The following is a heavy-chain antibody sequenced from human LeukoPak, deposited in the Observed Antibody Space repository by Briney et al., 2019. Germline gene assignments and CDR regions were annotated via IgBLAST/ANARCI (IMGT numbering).Heavy chain of an antibody. D-gene: IGHD3-10*01. J-gene: IGHJ4*02. Sequence: SVKVSCKASGGTFSSYAISWVRQAPGQGLEWMGGIIPIFGTANYAQKFQGRVTITTDESTSTAHMELSSLRSEDTAVYYCARETMVRGVIPLYYFDYWGQGTLVTVSS. CDR3: ARETMVRGVIPLYYFDY. CDR1: GGTFSSYA. CDR2: IIPIFGTA. V-gene: IGHV1-69*05.